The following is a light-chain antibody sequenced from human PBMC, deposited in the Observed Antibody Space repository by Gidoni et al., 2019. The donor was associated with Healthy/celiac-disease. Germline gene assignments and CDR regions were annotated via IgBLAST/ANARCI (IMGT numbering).Light chain of an antibody. V-gene: IGKV3-20*01. CDR3: QQYGSSPVT. CDR1: QSVSSSY. J-gene: IGKJ2*01. CDR2: GAS. Sequence: ESVLTQSPGTLSLSPGERATLSCRASQSVSSSYLAWYQQKPGQAPRLLIYGASIRATGIPDRFSGSWSGTDFTLTISRLEPEDFAVYYCQQYGSSPVTFGQGTKLEIK.